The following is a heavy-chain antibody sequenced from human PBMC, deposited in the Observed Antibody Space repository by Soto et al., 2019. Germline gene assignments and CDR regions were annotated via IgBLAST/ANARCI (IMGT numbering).Heavy chain of an antibody. V-gene: IGHV4-4*02. J-gene: IGHJ6*02. D-gene: IGHD3-10*01. CDR3: ASLPGSSVGSYYYYYGMDV. CDR2: IYHSGST. CDR1: GGSISSSNW. Sequence: SETLSLTCAVSGGSISSSNWWSWVRQPPGKGLEWIGEIYHSGSTNYNPSLKSRVTISVDKSKNQFSLKLSSVTAADTAVYYCASLPGSSVGSYYYYYGMDVWGQGTTVTAP.